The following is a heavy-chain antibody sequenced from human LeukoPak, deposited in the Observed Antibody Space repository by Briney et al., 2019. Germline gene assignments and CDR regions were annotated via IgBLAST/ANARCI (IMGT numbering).Heavy chain of an antibody. CDR2: IKQDGSEK. Sequence: AGSLRLSCAASGFTFSSYWKSWVRQAPGKGLEWLANIKQDGSEKYYVDSVKGRFTISRDNAKNSLYLQMNSLRAEDTAVYYCARSIVGAVYFDYWGQGTLVTVSS. CDR3: ARSIVGAVYFDY. D-gene: IGHD1-26*01. V-gene: IGHV3-7*01. CDR1: GFTFSSYW. J-gene: IGHJ4*02.